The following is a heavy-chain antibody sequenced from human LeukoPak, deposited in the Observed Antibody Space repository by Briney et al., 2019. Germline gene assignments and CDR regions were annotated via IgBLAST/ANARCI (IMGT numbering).Heavy chain of an antibody. J-gene: IGHJ4*02. V-gene: IGHV3-7*01. Sequence: GGSLRLSCAASGFTFSSYWMSWFRQTPEKGLEWVANIHDDGIVTHYVDSVKGRFTISRDNARNSVNLQLNSLRVEDTALYYCARGRGWVDHWGQGTLVTVSS. CDR2: IHDDGIVT. CDR3: ARGRGWVDH. D-gene: IGHD3-16*01. CDR1: GFTFSSYW.